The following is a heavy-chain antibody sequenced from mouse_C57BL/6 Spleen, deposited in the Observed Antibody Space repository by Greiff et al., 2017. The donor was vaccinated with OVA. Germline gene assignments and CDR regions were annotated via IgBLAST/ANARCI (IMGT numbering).Heavy chain of an antibody. CDR3: ASYDYGGPGFAY. V-gene: IGHV1-64*01. CDR2: IHPNSGST. Sequence: VQLQQPGAELVKPGASVKLSCKASGYTFTSYWMHWVKQRPGQGLEWIGMIHPNSGSTNYNEKFKSKATLTVDKSSSTAYMQLSSLTSEDSAVYYCASYDYGGPGFAYWGQGTLVTVSA. D-gene: IGHD2-4*01. CDR1: GYTFTSYW. J-gene: IGHJ3*01.